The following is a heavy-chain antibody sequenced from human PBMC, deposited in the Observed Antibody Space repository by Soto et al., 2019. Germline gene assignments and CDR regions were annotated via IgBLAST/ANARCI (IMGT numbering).Heavy chain of an antibody. Sequence: PSETLSLTCAVYGGSFSGYYWSWIRQPPGKGLEWIGEINHSGSTNYNPSLKSRVTISVDTSKNQFSLKLSSVTAADTAVYYCATGDYYYDSSGYYYDYFDYWGQGTLVTVSS. D-gene: IGHD3-22*01. V-gene: IGHV4-34*01. CDR3: ATGDYYYDSSGYYYDYFDY. J-gene: IGHJ4*02. CDR1: GGSFSGYY. CDR2: INHSGST.